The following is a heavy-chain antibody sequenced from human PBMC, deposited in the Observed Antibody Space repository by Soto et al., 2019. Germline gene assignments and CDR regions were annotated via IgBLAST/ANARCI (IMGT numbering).Heavy chain of an antibody. J-gene: IGHJ4*02. D-gene: IGHD3-3*02. Sequence: SETLSLTCTVSGGSTTTYYWSWIRQPPGKGLEWIGYIFFSGSAKYNSSLESRVTISVDTSKNQSSLEMSSLTAADTAVYYCARGTRLHFVGAYYFDHWGQGALVTVSS. CDR2: IFFSGSA. V-gene: IGHV4-59*12. CDR3: ARGTRLHFVGAYYFDH. CDR1: GGSTTTYY.